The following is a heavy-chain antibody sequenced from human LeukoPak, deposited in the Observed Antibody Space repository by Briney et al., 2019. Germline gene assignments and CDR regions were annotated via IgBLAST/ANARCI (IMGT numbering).Heavy chain of an antibody. Sequence: SVRLSCKASGGTFSSYAISWVRQAPGQGLEWMGGIIPIFGTANYAQKFQGRVTITTDESTSTAYMELSSLRSEDTAVYYCARDSRIAVDGPFGYWGQRVLVTVSS. J-gene: IGHJ4*02. CDR2: IIPIFGTA. V-gene: IGHV1-69*05. D-gene: IGHD6-19*01. CDR3: ARDSRIAVDGPFGY. CDR1: GGTFSSYA.